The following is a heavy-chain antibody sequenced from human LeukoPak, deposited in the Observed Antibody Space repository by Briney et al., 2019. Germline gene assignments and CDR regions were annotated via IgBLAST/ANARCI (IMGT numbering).Heavy chain of an antibody. J-gene: IGHJ4*02. CDR1: GGSISSYY. Sequence: PSETLSLTCTVSGGSISSYYWSWIRQPPGKGLEWIGYIYYSGSTNYNPSLKSRVTVSVDTSKNQFSLKLSSVTAADTAVYYCARDPDGSYTDYWGQGTLVTVSS. V-gene: IGHV4-59*01. CDR3: ARDPDGSYTDY. CDR2: IYYSGST. D-gene: IGHD1-26*01.